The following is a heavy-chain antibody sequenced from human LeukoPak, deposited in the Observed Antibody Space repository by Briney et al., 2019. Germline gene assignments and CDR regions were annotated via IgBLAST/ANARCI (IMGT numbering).Heavy chain of an antibody. CDR1: GGSISNYY. CDR2: LYYSGST. V-gene: IGHV4-59*01. D-gene: IGHD5-12*01. CDR3: ARSQYSEHDYEL. J-gene: IGHJ4*02. Sequence: SETLSLTCTVSGGSISNYYWSWIRQPPGKGLEWIGYLYYSGSTDYNPSLKSRVTISVDTSKNQFSLKLKSVTAADTAVYYCARSQYSEHDYELWGQGTLVTLSS.